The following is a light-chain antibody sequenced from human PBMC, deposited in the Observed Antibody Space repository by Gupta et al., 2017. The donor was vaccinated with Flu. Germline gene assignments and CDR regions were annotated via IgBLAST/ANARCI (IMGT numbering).Light chain of an antibody. Sequence: GDRVTITCRASQSVSSWLAWYQLKPGKAPKLLIYKASTLETGVPSRFSGSGSGTEFTLTISSLQPDDSATYYCQQYINYFITFGQGTRLDIK. CDR3: QQYINYFIT. CDR1: QSVSSW. J-gene: IGKJ5*01. CDR2: KAS. V-gene: IGKV1-5*03.